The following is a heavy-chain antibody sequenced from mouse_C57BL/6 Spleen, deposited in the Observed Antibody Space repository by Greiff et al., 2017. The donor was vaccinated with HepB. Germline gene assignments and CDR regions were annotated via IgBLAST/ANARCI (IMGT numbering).Heavy chain of an antibody. CDR3: ARRGIYYDYDEDLGFAY. V-gene: IGHV1-80*01. Sequence: QVQLKQSGAELVKPGASVKISCKASGYAFSSYWMNWVKQRPGKGLEWIGQIYPGDGDTNYNGKFKGKATLTADKSSSTAYMQLSSLTSEDSAVYFCARRGIYYDYDEDLGFAYWGQGTLVTVSA. CDR1: GYAFSSYW. J-gene: IGHJ3*01. CDR2: IYPGDGDT. D-gene: IGHD2-4*01.